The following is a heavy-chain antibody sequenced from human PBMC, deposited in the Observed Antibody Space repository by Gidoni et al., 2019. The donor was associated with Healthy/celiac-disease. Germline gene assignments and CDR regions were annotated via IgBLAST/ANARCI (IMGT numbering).Heavy chain of an antibody. Sequence: EVQLVESGGGLVKPGGSLRLSCAASGFTFSNAWMNWVRQAPGKGLEWVGRIKSKTDGGTTDYAAPVKGRFTISRDDSKNTLYLQMNSLKTEDTAVYYCTTDYNMNVYGWFDPWGQGTLVTVSS. CDR2: IKSKTDGGTT. CDR1: GFTFSNAW. D-gene: IGHD1-1*01. CDR3: TTDYNMNVYGWFDP. J-gene: IGHJ5*02. V-gene: IGHV3-15*07.